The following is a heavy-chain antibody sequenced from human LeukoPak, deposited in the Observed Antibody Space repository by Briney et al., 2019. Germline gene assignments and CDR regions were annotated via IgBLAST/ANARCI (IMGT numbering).Heavy chain of an antibody. CDR3: ARHLVGAKSSFDY. J-gene: IGHJ4*02. Sequence: SETLSLTCTVSGGSISSYYWGWIRQPPGKGLEWIGYIYTSGSTNYNPSLKSRVTISVDTSKNQSSLKLSSVTAADTAVYYCARHLVGAKSSFDYWGQGTLVTVSS. CDR2: IYTSGST. CDR1: GGSISSYY. V-gene: IGHV4-4*09. D-gene: IGHD1-26*01.